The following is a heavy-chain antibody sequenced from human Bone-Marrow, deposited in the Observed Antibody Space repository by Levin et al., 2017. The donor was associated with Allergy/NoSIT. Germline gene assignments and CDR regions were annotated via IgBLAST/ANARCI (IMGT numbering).Heavy chain of an antibody. CDR2: ISGSGGST. D-gene: IGHD3-10*01. V-gene: IGHV3-23*01. J-gene: IGHJ4*02. CDR1: GFTFSSYA. Sequence: GESLKISCAASGFTFSSYAMSWVRQAPGKGLEWVSAISGSGGSTYYADSVKGRFTISRDNSKNTLYLQMNSLRAEDTAVYYCAKSRGSGSDYNVEYWGQGTLVTVSS. CDR3: AKSRGSGSDYNVEY.